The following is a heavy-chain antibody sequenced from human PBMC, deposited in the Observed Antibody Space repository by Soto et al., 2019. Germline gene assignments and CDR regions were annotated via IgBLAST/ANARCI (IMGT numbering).Heavy chain of an antibody. V-gene: IGHV4-59*08. CDR2: IYYSGST. CDR1: GGSISSYY. Sequence: SETLSLTCTVSGGSISSYYWSWIRQPPGKGLERIGYIYYSGSTYYNPSLKSRVTISVDTSKNQFSLKLSSVTAADTAVYYCARASTVRDFDYWGQGTLVTVSS. CDR3: ARASTVRDFDY. D-gene: IGHD4-17*01. J-gene: IGHJ4*02.